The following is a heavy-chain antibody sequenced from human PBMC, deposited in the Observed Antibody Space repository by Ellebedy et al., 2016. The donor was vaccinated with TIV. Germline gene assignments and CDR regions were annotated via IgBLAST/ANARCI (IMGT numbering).Heavy chain of an antibody. CDR3: ARQTSRGARREVKYYGMDV. CDR2: IYYSGST. D-gene: IGHD6-6*01. V-gene: IGHV4-59*08. J-gene: IGHJ6*02. CDR1: GGSISSYY. Sequence: MPSETLSLTCNVSGGSISSYYWSWIRQPPGKGLEWIGYIYYSGSTNYNPSLKSRVTISVDQSQNQFSLKLSSVTAADTAVYYCARQTSRGARREVKYYGMDVWGQGTTVTVSS.